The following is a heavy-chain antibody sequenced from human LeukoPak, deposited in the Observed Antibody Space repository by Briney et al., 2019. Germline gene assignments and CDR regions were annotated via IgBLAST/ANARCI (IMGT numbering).Heavy chain of an antibody. V-gene: IGHV7-4-1*02. CDR1: GYTFTSYA. CDR3: ARSSERFGDPDHYYYYYYMDV. CDR2: INTNTGNP. J-gene: IGHJ6*03. Sequence: GASVKVSCKASGYTFTSYAMNWVRQAPGQGLEWMGWINTNTGNPTYAQGFTGRFVSSLDTSVSTAYLQISSLKAEDTAVYYCARSSERFGDPDHYYYYYYMDVWGKGTTVTVSS. D-gene: IGHD3-10*01.